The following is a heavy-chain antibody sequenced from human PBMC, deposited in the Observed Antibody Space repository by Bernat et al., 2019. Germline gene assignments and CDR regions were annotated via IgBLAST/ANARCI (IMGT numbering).Heavy chain of an antibody. Sequence: QVQLQESGPGLVKPSQTLSLTCTVSGGSINTAGYYWSWIRQHPGKGLEWIGYISYSGSTYYNPSLKSRVSISIDTSKHQFSLRLSSATAADTAVYYCAREPYVVYGDYGLIYWGQGTLVTVSS. J-gene: IGHJ4*02. D-gene: IGHD4-17*01. CDR3: AREPYVVYGDYGLIY. V-gene: IGHV4-31*03. CDR1: GGSINTAGYY. CDR2: ISYSGST.